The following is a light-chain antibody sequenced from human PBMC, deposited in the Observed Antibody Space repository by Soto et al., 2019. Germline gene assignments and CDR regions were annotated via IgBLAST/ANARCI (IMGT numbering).Light chain of an antibody. J-gene: IGLJ1*01. Sequence: QSVLTQPASVSGSPGQSITISCTGTSSDVGGYNYVSWYQHHPGKAPKLMIYAVSNRPSGVSNRFSGSKSGNTASLTISGLQPEDEADYYCNSYTNRYTLVLGSGTKVTVL. CDR2: AVS. CDR3: NSYTNRYTLV. CDR1: SSDVGGYNY. V-gene: IGLV2-14*01.